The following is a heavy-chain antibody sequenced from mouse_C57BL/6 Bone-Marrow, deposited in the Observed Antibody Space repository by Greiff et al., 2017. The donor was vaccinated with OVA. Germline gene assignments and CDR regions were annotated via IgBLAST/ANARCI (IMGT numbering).Heavy chain of an antibody. Sequence: EVKVVESGGGLVKPGGSLKLSCAASGFTFSSYAMSWVRQTPEKRLEWVATISDGGSYTYYPDNVKGRFTISRDNAKNNLYLQMSHLKSEDTAMYYCARSDGYYFYAMDYWGQGTSVTVSS. J-gene: IGHJ4*01. D-gene: IGHD2-3*01. CDR2: ISDGGSYT. V-gene: IGHV5-4*03. CDR3: ARSDGYYFYAMDY. CDR1: GFTFSSYA.